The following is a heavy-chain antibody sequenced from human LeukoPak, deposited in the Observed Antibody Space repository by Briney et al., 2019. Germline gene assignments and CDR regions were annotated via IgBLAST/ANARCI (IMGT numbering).Heavy chain of an antibody. J-gene: IGHJ6*02. CDR1: GFTFSSYS. D-gene: IGHD1-26*01. V-gene: IGHV3-48*04. CDR2: ISSSSSTI. CDR3: ARDDFSGSHACCYYGMDV. Sequence: GGSLRLSCAASGFTFSSYSMNWVRQAPGKGLEWVSYISSSSSTIYYADSVKGRFTISRDNAKNSLYLQMNSLRAEDTAVYYCARDDFSGSHACCYYGMDVWGQGTTVTVSS.